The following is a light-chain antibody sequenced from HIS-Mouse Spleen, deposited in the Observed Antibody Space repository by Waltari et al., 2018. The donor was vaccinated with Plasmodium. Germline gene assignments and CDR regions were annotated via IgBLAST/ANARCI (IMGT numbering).Light chain of an antibody. Sequence: SYELTQPPSVSVSPGQTARITCPGDALPQKYSYWYQQKSGQAPVLVIYEDSKRPSGIPERVSGSSSGTMATLTISGAQVEDEADYYCDSTDSSGNHRVFGGGTKLTVL. CDR2: EDS. V-gene: IGLV3-10*01. CDR1: ALPQKY. CDR3: DSTDSSGNHRV. J-gene: IGLJ3*02.